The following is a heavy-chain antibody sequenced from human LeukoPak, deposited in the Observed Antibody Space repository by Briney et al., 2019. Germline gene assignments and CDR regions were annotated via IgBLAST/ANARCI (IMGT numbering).Heavy chain of an antibody. CDR1: GFTFSSYG. CDR2: IWYDGTNK. J-gene: IGHJ4*02. V-gene: IGHV3-33*01. CDR3: ARAAYDNSGYLTL. D-gene: IGHD3-22*01. Sequence: PGRSLRLSCVASGFTFSSYGMHWVRQAPGKGREGVAVIWYDGTNKYYADFVKGRFTISRDSSKNTLYLQMNSLRAEDTAVYYCARAAYDNSGYLTLWGQGTLVTVSS.